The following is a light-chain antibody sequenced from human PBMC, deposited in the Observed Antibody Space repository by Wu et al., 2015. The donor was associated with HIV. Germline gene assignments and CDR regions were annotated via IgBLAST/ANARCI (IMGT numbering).Light chain of an antibody. Sequence: DIQMTQSPSSLSASVGDRVTITCRASQGISNSLAWYQQKPGKAPKLLLYAASRLESGVPSRFSGSGSGTDYTLTISSLQPEDFATYYCQQYYSPLEGFTFGPGTEVEI. CDR3: QQYYSPLEGFT. V-gene: IGKV1-NL1*01. CDR1: QGISNS. CDR2: AAS. J-gene: IGKJ3*01.